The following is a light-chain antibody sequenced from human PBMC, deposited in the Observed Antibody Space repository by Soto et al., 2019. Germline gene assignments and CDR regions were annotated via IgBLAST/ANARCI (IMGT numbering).Light chain of an antibody. J-gene: IGKJ1*01. V-gene: IGKV3-20*01. CDR3: QQYGSSSWT. CDR1: QSVSSSY. Sequence: EIVLTQSPGTLSLSPGERATLSCRASQSVSSSYLAWYQQKPGQAPRLLIYGASSRATGIPDRFSGSGSGTDFPLTISRREPEDSAVYYCQQYGSSSWTFGQWTKVEIK. CDR2: GAS.